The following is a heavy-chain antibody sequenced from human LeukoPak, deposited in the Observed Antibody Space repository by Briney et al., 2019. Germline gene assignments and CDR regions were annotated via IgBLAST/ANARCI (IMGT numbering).Heavy chain of an antibody. J-gene: IGHJ4*02. CDR2: ISGSGATT. D-gene: IGHD2-21*02. V-gene: IGHV3-23*01. Sequence: GGSLRLSCAASGFTFNKYGVTWVRQAPGKGLEWVSVISGSGATTYYADSVKGRFTISRDNSKNTLFLQMNTLRAEDTAVYYCAKETANCGGDCYSLHDHWGQGTLVTVSS. CDR3: AKETANCGGDCYSLHDH. CDR1: GFTFNKYG.